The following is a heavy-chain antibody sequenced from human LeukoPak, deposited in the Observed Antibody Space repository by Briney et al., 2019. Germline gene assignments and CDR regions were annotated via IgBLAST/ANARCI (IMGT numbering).Heavy chain of an antibody. CDR2: ISYDGSNK. J-gene: IGHJ4*02. CDR3: ARGDPIYDFWSGGDY. D-gene: IGHD3-3*01. CDR1: GFTFSNYA. V-gene: IGHV3-30*04. Sequence: PGGSLRLSCAASGFTFSNYAMHWVRQAPGKGLEWVAVISYDGSNKYYADSVKGRFTISRDNSKNTLYLQMNSLRAEDTAVYYCARGDPIYDFWSGGDYWGQGSLVTVSS.